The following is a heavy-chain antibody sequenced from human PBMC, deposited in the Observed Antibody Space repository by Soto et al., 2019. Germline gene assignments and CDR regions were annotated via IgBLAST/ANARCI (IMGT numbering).Heavy chain of an antibody. CDR1: GFTFISYA. CDR2: ISYDGDKK. CDR3: ARAPTGLYPSGMDV. V-gene: IGHV3-30-3*01. Sequence: GGSLRLSCAASGFTFISYAVHWVRQAPGKGLEWVALISYDGDKKYYADSVKGRFTISRDNSKNTVYLQMNSLRAEDTAVYYCARAPTGLYPSGMDVWGQGTTVTVSS. J-gene: IGHJ6*02. D-gene: IGHD4-17*01.